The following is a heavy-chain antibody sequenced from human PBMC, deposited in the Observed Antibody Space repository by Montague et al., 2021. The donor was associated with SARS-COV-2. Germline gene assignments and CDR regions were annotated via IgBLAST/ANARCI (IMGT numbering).Heavy chain of an antibody. D-gene: IGHD3-10*01. V-gene: IGHV3-9*01. CDR1: GFTFPDYA. CDR3: AAATYGSIAY. Sequence: SLRLSCAASGFTFPDYAMHWVRQAPGKGLEWVSGINWNGNSRGYXDSVKGRFTISRDNAANSLFLQMSSLRPEDTALYYCAAATYGSIAYWGQGSLVTVSS. CDR2: INWNGNSR. J-gene: IGHJ4*02.